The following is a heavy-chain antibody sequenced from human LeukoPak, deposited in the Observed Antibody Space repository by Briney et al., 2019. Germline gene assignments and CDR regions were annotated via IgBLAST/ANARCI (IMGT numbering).Heavy chain of an antibody. D-gene: IGHD2-2*01. CDR1: GFAFRRFW. CDR2: IKDDGSEK. CDR3: ARKYCSSTSCLFDY. Sequence: GGSLRLSCADSGFAFRRFWMSWVRQAPGKGLEWVANIKDDGSEKYYVDSVKGRFTISRDNAKNSLYLQMSSLRAEDTAVYYCARKYCSSTSCLFDYWGQGTLVTVSS. J-gene: IGHJ4*02. V-gene: IGHV3-7*02.